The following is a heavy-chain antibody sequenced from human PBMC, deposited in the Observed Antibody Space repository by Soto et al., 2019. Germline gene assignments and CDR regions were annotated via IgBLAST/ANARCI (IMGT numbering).Heavy chain of an antibody. J-gene: IGHJ6*01. CDR3: ARLKIVGAKSYYYGMDV. Sequence: RGSLRVWCASPVFPFSIYGMHWVRQAPGKGLEWVAVIWYDGSNKDYADSVKGRFTISRDNSKNTLYLQMNSLRAEDTAVYYCARLKIVGAKSYYYGMDVWGQGTTVTVSS. CDR2: IWYDGSNK. D-gene: IGHD1-26*01. CDR1: VFPFSIYG. V-gene: IGHV3-33*01.